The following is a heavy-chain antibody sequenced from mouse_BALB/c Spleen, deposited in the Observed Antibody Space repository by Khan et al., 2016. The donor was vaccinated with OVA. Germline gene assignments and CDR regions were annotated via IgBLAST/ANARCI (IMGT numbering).Heavy chain of an antibody. CDR3: ASGGYWYFDV. CDR1: GYPFTNYG. J-gene: IGHJ1*01. Sequence: IQLVQSGPELKKPGETVKISCKASGYPFTNYGMNWVKQAPGKGLKWMGWINTYTGEPTYADDFKGRFAFSLEPSASTAYLQIDNLKNEDTASYFCASGGYWYFDVWGAGTTVTVSS. D-gene: IGHD1-1*02. V-gene: IGHV9-3-1*01. CDR2: INTYTGEP.